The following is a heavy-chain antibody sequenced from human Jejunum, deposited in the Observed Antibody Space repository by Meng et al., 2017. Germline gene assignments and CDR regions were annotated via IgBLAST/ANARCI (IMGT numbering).Heavy chain of an antibody. J-gene: IGHJ4*02. CDR1: GGSFSSYF. CDR3: AMRIPQYCPGGNCYSGLGY. CDR2: INHSGST. Sequence: SETLSLTCAVYGGSFSSYFWTWIRQPPGKGLEGIGEINHSGSTYYNPSLKSRVTISEDTSKNQFSLKLTSVTAADTAVYYCAMRIPQYCPGGNCYSGLGYWGQGTLVTVSS. V-gene: IGHV4-34*01. D-gene: IGHD2-15*01.